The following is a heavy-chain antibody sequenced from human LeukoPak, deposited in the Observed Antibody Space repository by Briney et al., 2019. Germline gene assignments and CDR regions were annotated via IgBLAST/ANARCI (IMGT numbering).Heavy chain of an antibody. Sequence: PSETLSLTCAVYGGSFSGYYWSWIRQPPGKGLEGIGEINHSGSTNYNPSLKSRVTISVDTSKNQFSLKLSSVTAADTAVYYCAREGVRYCSSTSCSWFDYWGQGTLVTVSS. V-gene: IGHV4-34*01. D-gene: IGHD2-2*01. CDR2: INHSGST. J-gene: IGHJ4*02. CDR3: AREGVRYCSSTSCSWFDY. CDR1: GGSFSGYY.